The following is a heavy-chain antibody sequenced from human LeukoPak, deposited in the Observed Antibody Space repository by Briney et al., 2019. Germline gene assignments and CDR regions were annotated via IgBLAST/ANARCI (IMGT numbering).Heavy chain of an antibody. CDR1: GGSFSDYY. CDR3: ARAGFGLAPLRGTPFDY. CDR2: INHSGST. D-gene: IGHD3-10*01. V-gene: IGHV4-34*01. Sequence: SETLSLTCAVYGGSFSDYYWSWIRQPPGKGLEWIGEINHSGSTNYNPSLRSRVTISVDTSKNQFSLKLSSVTAADTAVYYCARAGFGLAPLRGTPFDYWGQGTLVTVSS. J-gene: IGHJ4*02.